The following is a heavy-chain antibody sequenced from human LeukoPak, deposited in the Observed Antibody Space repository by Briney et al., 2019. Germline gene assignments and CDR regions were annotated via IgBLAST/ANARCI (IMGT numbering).Heavy chain of an antibody. V-gene: IGHV1-2*02. CDR2: INPNSGGT. CDR1: GHTFTGYY. Sequence: ASVKVSCKASGHTFTGYYMHWVRQAPGQGLEWMGWINPNSGGTNYAQKFQGRVTMTRDTSISTAYMELSRLRSDDTAVYYCARGNPSYYDFWSGYDTNWFDPWGQGTLVTVSS. J-gene: IGHJ5*02. D-gene: IGHD3-3*01. CDR3: ARGNPSYYDFWSGYDTNWFDP.